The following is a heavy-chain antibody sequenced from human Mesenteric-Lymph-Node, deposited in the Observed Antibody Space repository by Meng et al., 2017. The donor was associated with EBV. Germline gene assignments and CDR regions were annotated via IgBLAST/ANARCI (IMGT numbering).Heavy chain of an antibody. V-gene: IGHV4-39*01. CDR2: SGRS. J-gene: IGHJ4*02. D-gene: IGHD3-10*01. CDR3: ARRLHYYGCLGS. CDR1: GGAISSDL. Sequence: QRQLQEPGPGLVKPSETLSLTCSISGGAISSDLWGWIRQPPGKGLEWIGDSGRSNYNPSLKSRVTISVDTSKNQFSLKLSSVTAADTAVYYCARRLHYYGCLGSWSQGTLVTVSS.